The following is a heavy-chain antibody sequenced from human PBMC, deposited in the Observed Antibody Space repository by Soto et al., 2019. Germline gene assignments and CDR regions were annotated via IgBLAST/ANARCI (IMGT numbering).Heavy chain of an antibody. CDR3: ARDSGGYDPSHSYYYVCV. Sequence: QVQPVESGGGVVQPGRSLRLSCAASGFTFSSYGMHWVRQAPGKGLEWVAVIWYDGSNKYYADSVKGRFTISRDNSKNPRYLQMNSLRAEDTAVYYCARDSGGYDPSHSYYYVCVWGKGTTVTVSS. J-gene: IGHJ6*03. CDR2: IWYDGSNK. D-gene: IGHD5-12*01. V-gene: IGHV3-33*01. CDR1: GFTFSSYG.